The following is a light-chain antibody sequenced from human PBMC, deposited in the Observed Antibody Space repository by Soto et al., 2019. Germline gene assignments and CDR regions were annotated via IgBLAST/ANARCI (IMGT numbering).Light chain of an antibody. CDR2: EVS. Sequence: QSALTQPASVSGSPGQSITISCTGTSSDVGGYNYVSWYQQHPGKAPKLIIYEVSNRPSGVSNRFSGSKSDYTASLTISGXQAXXXXXXYCSSYTTSSTLLVFGGGTKLTVL. CDR1: SSDVGGYNY. J-gene: IGLJ2*01. CDR3: SSYTTSSTLLV. V-gene: IGLV2-14*01.